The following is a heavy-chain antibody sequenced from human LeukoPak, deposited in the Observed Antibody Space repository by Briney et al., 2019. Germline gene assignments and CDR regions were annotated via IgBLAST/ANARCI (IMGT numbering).Heavy chain of an antibody. CDR1: GYTFTSYD. J-gene: IGHJ4*02. CDR2: MNPNSGNT. Sequence: ASVKVSCKASGYTFTSYDINWVRQATGQGLEWMGWMNPNSGNTGYAQKFQGRVTMTRNTSISTAYMELSSQRSEDTAVYYCARGYGSGSYYNYPHDYWGQGTLVTVSS. D-gene: IGHD3-10*01. CDR3: ARGYGSGSYYNYPHDY. V-gene: IGHV1-8*01.